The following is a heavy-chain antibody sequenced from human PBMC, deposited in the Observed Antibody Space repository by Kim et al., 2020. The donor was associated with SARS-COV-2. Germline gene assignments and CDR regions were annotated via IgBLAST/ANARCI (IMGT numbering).Heavy chain of an antibody. CDR1: GFAFSTHW. D-gene: IGHD2-8*01. Sequence: GGSLRLSCVASGFAFSTHWMMWVRQAPGKGLEWVANINRGGSPKNYVASVKGRFTICRDDVKNSLYLEMNSLRSEATGIYYCVSGPKYGVRADHFDFWGPGILVTVSS. CDR3: VSGPKYGVRADHFDF. V-gene: IGHV3-7*03. J-gene: IGHJ4*02. CDR2: INRGGSPK.